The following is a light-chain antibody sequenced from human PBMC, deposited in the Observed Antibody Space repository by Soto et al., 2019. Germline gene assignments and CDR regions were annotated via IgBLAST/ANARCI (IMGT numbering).Light chain of an antibody. Sequence: QSVLTQPASVSGSPGQSITISCTGTSSDVGGYNYVSWYQQHPGKAPNLMIYEVSNRPSGVSNRFSGSKSGNTASLTISGLQAEDEADYYCSSYTSSSTFVVFGGGTQLTVL. J-gene: IGLJ2*01. CDR2: EVS. CDR1: SSDVGGYNY. CDR3: SSYTSSSTFVV. V-gene: IGLV2-14*01.